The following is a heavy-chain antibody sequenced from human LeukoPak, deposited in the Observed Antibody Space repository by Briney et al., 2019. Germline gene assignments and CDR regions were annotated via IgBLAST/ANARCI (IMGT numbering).Heavy chain of an antibody. D-gene: IGHD4-11*01. Sequence: PGGSLRLSCAASGFTFSSYAMHWVRQAPGKGLEWVAVISYDGSNKYYADSVKGRFTISRDNSKNTLYLQMNSLRAEDTAVYYCARDDDDYSIVEPYFDYWGQGTLVTVSS. CDR3: ARDDDDYSIVEPYFDY. J-gene: IGHJ4*02. CDR2: ISYDGSNK. V-gene: IGHV3-30*01. CDR1: GFTFSSYA.